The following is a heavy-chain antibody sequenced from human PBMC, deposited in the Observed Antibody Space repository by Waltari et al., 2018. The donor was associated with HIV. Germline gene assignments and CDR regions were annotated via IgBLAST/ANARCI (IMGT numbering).Heavy chain of an antibody. V-gene: IGHV3-15*02. CDR2: IKTKTDGGAT. D-gene: IGHD7-27*01. Sequence: VQLVESGGALVKPGGSLRLSCAASGFTFTNAAMTWVRQAPGRGPEWVGRIKTKTDGGATDYAASATDRFTISRDDSKDTVYLAMTGLKTEDTALYYCATDLLLGTSDTYFLPFDNWGHGTLVTVSS. J-gene: IGHJ4*01. CDR1: GFTFTNAA. CDR3: ATDLLLGTSDTYFLPFDN.